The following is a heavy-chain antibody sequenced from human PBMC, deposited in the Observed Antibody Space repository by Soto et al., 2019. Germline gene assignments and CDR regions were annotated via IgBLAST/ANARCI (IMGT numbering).Heavy chain of an antibody. D-gene: IGHD1-26*01. Sequence: ASVKVSCKAFGYTITSYAVSWVRQAPGQGLEWMGWLTPYDGKTSYAQHLQGRVAVTIDTSTDTAYMDLRSLRSDDTAVYYCATGVGAVRYWRHGTQVTDCS. V-gene: IGHV1-18*01. CDR3: ATGVGAVRY. CDR1: GYTITSYA. J-gene: IGHJ4*01. CDR2: LTPYDGKT.